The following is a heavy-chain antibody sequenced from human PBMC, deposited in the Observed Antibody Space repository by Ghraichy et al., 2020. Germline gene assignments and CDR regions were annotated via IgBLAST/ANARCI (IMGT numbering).Heavy chain of an antibody. Sequence: SETLSLTCTVSGGSISSSSYYWGWIRQPPGKGLEWIGSIYYSGSTYYNPSLKSRVTISVDTSKNQFSLKLSSVTAADTAVYYCSSVVVVAALRYFQHWGQGTPVTVSS. V-gene: IGHV4-39*01. J-gene: IGHJ1*01. CDR2: IYYSGST. CDR3: SSVVVVAALRYFQH. CDR1: GGSISSSSYY. D-gene: IGHD2-15*01.